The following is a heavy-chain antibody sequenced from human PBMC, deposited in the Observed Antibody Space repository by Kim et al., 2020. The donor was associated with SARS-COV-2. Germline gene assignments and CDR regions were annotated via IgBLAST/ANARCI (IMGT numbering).Heavy chain of an antibody. CDR1: GYTFSNYA. Sequence: GGSLRLSCAASGYTFSNYAMHWVRQAPGKGLEWVAVRWYDGSEKSYVDSVKGRFTIFKDNSKNTLYLQMNSLRADDTAIYYCARMYYGILDYWGQGTLVT. CDR3: ARMYYGILDY. V-gene: IGHV3-33*01. CDR2: RWYDGSEK. D-gene: IGHD3-10*01. J-gene: IGHJ4*02.